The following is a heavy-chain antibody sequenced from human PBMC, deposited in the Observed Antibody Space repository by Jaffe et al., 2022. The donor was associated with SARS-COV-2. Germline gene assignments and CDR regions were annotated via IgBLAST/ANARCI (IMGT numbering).Heavy chain of an antibody. D-gene: IGHD3-10*01. CDR2: ISADGSVT. CDR3: ARDRPGGYVDY. Sequence: EVHLVESGGGLVQPGGSLRLSCAASGFTFSTYWMHWVRQAPGKGLMWVSRISADGSVTPYAESVRGRFTISRDNAKNTLYLQMNSLRAEDTAVYYCARDRPGGYVDYWGQGTLVTVSS. CDR1: GFTFSTYW. V-gene: IGHV3-74*01. J-gene: IGHJ4*02.